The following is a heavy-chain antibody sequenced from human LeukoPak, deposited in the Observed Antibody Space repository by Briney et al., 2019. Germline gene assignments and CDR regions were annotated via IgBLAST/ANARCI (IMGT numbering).Heavy chain of an antibody. CDR1: GFTFSNYG. V-gene: IGHV3-30*02. J-gene: IGHJ3*01. Sequence: PGGSLRLSCAASGFTFSNYGMHWVRQAPGKGLEWVAFIRYDGHNKYYADSVKGRFTISRDNSKNTLYLQMNSLRAEDTAVYYCAKDLRYYYESGGYYSVRAFDVWGQGTMVTVSS. CDR3: AKDLRYYYESGGYYSVRAFDV. D-gene: IGHD3-22*01. CDR2: IRYDGHNK.